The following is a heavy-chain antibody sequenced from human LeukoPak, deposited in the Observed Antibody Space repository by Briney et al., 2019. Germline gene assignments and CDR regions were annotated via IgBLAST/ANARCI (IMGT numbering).Heavy chain of an antibody. J-gene: IGHJ4*01. CDR2: ISGSGGST. Sequence: DGSLRLSCAASGFTFSSYAMSWVRQAPGKGLEWVSAISGSGGSTYYADSVKGRFTISRDNSKNTLYLQMNSLRAEDTAVYYCAKDRARITMIVVVTNFDCWGQGTLVSVSS. CDR3: AKDRARITMIVVVTNFDC. V-gene: IGHV3-23*01. CDR1: GFTFSSYA. D-gene: IGHD3-22*01.